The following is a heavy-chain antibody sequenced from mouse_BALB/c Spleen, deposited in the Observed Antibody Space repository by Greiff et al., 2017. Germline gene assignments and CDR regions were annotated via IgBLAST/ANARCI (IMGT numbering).Heavy chain of an antibody. CDR3: ARDYYDYGGFAY. V-gene: IGHV1S81*02. D-gene: IGHD2-4*01. J-gene: IGHJ3*01. CDR1: GYTFTSYW. CDR2: INPSNGRT. Sequence: QVQLQQPGAELVKPGASVKLSCKASGYTFTSYWMHWVKQRPGQGLEWIGEINPSNGRTNYNEKFKSKATLTVDKSSSTAYMQLSSLTSEDSAVYYCARDYYDYGGFAYWGQGTLVTVSA.